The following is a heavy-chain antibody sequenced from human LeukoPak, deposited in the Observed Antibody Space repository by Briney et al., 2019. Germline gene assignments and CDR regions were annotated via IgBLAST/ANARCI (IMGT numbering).Heavy chain of an antibody. Sequence: PGGSLRLSCAASGFTVSSNYMSWVRQAPGKGLEWVSVIYSGGSTYYADSVKGRFTISRDNSKNTLYLQMNSLRAEDTAVYYCARDPAYYYDSSGYYWDYWGQGTLVTVSS. D-gene: IGHD3-22*01. CDR1: GFTVSSNY. V-gene: IGHV3-66*01. CDR3: ARDPAYYYDSSGYYWDY. CDR2: IYSGGST. J-gene: IGHJ4*02.